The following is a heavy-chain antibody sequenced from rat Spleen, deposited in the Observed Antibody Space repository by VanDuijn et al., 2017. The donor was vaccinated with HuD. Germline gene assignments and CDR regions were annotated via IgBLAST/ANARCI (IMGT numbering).Heavy chain of an antibody. Sequence: EVQLVESGGGLVQPGRSLKLSCAASGFTYSNYVMVWVRQAPTKGLEWVASISTGGGNTYYRDSVKGRFTISRDNAKNTLYLQMDSLRSEDTATYYCAKEALVYYGYKGHYFDYWGQGVMVTVSS. CDR3: AKEALVYYGYKGHYFDY. J-gene: IGHJ2*01. CDR1: GFTYSNYV. D-gene: IGHD1-9*01. V-gene: IGHV5S13*01. CDR2: ISTGGGNT.